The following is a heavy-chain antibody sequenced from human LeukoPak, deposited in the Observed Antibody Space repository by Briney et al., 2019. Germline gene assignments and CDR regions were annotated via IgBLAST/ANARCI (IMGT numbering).Heavy chain of an antibody. V-gene: IGHV1-18*01. CDR3: ARGLDAASGLANFDY. J-gene: IGHJ4*02. Sequence: ASVKVSCKASGYTFSYFGLNWVRQAPGQGLEWMGWINGYNGNTNYAQKSEGRLSLTTDTATSTVYMELRNLTSDDTAVYFCARGLDAASGLANFDYWGQGTLITVSS. D-gene: IGHD1-1*01. CDR2: INGYNGNT. CDR1: GYTFSYFG.